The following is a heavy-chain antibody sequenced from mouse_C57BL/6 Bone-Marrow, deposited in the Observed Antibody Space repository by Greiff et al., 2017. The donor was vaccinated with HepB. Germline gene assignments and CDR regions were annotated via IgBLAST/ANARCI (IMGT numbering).Heavy chain of an antibody. D-gene: IGHD2-12*01. CDR3: ARRANKRRRDWYFDV. CDR2: IYPRSGNT. CDR1: GYTFTSYG. J-gene: IGHJ1*03. V-gene: IGHV1-81*01. Sequence: VHLVESGAELARPGASVKLSCKASGYTFTSYGISWVKQRTGQGLEWIGEIYPRSGNTYYNEKFKGKATLTADKSSSTAYMELRSLTSEDSAVYFCARRANKRRRDWYFDVWGTGTTVTVSS.